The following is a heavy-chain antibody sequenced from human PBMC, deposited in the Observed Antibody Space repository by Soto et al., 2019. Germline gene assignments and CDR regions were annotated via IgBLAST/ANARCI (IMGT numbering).Heavy chain of an antibody. V-gene: IGHV3-48*01. D-gene: IGHD2-15*01. CDR3: ARDLLPQWYCSGGSCYSGNWFDP. CDR2: ISSSSSTI. Sequence: PGGSLRLSCAASGFTFSSSSMNWVRQAPGKGLEWVSYISSSSSTIYYADSVKGRFTISRDNAKNSLYLQMNSLRAEDTAVYYCARDLLPQWYCSGGSCYSGNWFDPWGQGTLVTVSS. J-gene: IGHJ5*02. CDR1: GFTFSSSS.